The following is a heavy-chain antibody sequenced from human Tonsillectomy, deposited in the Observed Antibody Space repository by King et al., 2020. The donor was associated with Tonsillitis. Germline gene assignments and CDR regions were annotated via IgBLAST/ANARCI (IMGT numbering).Heavy chain of an antibody. CDR1: GGTFSTYA. CDR2: VIPIFGPP. J-gene: IGHJ4*02. V-gene: IGHV1-69*06. D-gene: IGHD4-11*01. CDR3: ARNYYSNYDAYYFDY. Sequence: QLVQSGAEVKKPGSSVKVSCKASGGTFSTYAISWVRQAPGQGLEWMGGVIPIFGPPNYAQKVQGRVTITADKSTSTAYMELSSLGSEDAAVYFCARNYYSNYDAYYFDYWGQGTLVTVSS.